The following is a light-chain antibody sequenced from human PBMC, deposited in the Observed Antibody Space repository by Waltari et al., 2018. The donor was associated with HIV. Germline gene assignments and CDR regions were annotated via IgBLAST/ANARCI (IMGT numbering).Light chain of an antibody. V-gene: IGKV4-1*01. CDR1: QSVLYSSSSKNY. J-gene: IGKJ3*01. CDR3: QQYYSPPFT. CDR2: WAS. Sequence: DIVMTQSPDSLVVSLGERATITCKSSQSVLYSSSSKNYLAWYQQKPGQSPKLLIYWASTLEAGVPARFSGSGSWTDFTLTISSLQAEDVAVYYCQQYYSPPFTFGPGTKVEIK.